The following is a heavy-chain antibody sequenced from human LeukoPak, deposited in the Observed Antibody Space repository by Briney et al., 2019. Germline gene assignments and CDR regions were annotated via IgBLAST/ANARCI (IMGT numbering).Heavy chain of an antibody. CDR2: IYYSGST. Sequence: SETLSLTCTVSGGSISDYYWTWIRQPPGKGLEWIGYIYYSGSTNYNPSLKSRVTISVDTSKNQFSLKLSSVTAADTAVYYCARALFSYCSGGSCPYFDYWGQGTLVTVSS. D-gene: IGHD2-15*01. CDR1: GGSISDYY. J-gene: IGHJ4*02. V-gene: IGHV4-59*01. CDR3: ARALFSYCSGGSCPYFDY.